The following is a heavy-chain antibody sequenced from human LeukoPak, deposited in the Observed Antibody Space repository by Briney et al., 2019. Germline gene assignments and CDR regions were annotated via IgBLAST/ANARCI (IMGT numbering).Heavy chain of an antibody. CDR1: RYPFTSYA. CDR2: NNAGNGNT. Sequence: GSSVYISCKAYRYPFTSYAMHWVRQAPVQRVEWIGWNNAGNGNTKYSQKFQGRVTITRDTSASTAYMELSSLRSEDTAVYYCAREKRGYSYGYWFDPWGQGTLVTVSS. CDR3: AREKRGYSYGYWFDP. V-gene: IGHV1-3*01. D-gene: IGHD5-18*01. J-gene: IGHJ5*02.